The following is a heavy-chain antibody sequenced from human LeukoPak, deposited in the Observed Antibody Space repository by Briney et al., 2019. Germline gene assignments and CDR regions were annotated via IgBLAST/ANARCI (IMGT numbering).Heavy chain of an antibody. CDR2: INPNSGAT. CDR3: ARDPVGDYYFDY. Sequence: ASVKVSCKASGYTFTDHYIHWVRQAPGQGLEWMGWINPNSGATNFAQKFQGSVIMTRDTSTSTVYMELSSLRSEDTAVYYCARDPVGDYYFDYWGQGTLVTVSS. V-gene: IGHV1-2*02. D-gene: IGHD3-3*01. CDR1: GYTFTDHY. J-gene: IGHJ4*02.